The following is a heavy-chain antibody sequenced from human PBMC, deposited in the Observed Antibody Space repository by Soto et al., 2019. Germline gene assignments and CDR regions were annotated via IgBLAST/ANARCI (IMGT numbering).Heavy chain of an antibody. J-gene: IGHJ6*03. D-gene: IGHD3-9*01. Sequence: SETLSLTCAVYGGSFSGYYWSWIRQPPGKGLEWIGEINHSGSTNYNPSLKSRVTISVDTSKNQFSLKLSSVTAADTAVYYCARLGTVLRYFDWLAEDYYYYYMDVWGKGTTVTVSS. CDR2: INHSGST. CDR3: ARLGTVLRYFDWLAEDYYYYYMDV. V-gene: IGHV4-34*01. CDR1: GGSFSGYY.